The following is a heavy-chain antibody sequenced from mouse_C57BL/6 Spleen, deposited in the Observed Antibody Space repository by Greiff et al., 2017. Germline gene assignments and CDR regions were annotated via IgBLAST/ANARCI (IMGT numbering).Heavy chain of an antibody. Sequence: VQLQQPGAELVKPGASVKLSCKASGYTFTSYWMQWVKQRPGQGLEWIGEIDPSDSYTNYNQKFKGKATLTVDTSSSTAYMQLSSLTAEDSAVYYCARTHGSSYYAMDYWGQGTSVTVSS. V-gene: IGHV1-50*01. CDR1: GYTFTSYW. D-gene: IGHD1-1*01. CDR2: IDPSDSYT. CDR3: ARTHGSSYYAMDY. J-gene: IGHJ4*01.